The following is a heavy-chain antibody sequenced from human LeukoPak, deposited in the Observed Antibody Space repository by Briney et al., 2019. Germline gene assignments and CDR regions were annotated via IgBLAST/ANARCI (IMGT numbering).Heavy chain of an antibody. CDR3: AHRRSMSTFGAVIGTFDY. J-gene: IGHJ4*02. V-gene: IGHV2-5*01. CDR2: IYWNDDK. CDR1: GFSLSTSGVG. D-gene: IGHD3-16*02. Sequence: SGPTLVNPTQTLTLTCTFSGFSLSTSGVGVGWIRQPPGKALEWLALIYWNDDKRYSPSLKSRLTITKDTSKNQVVLTMTNMDPVDTATYYCAHRRSMSTFGAVIGTFDYWGQGTLVTVSS.